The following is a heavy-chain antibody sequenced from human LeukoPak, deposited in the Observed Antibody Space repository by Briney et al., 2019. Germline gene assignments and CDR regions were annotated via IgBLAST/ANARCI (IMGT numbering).Heavy chain of an antibody. V-gene: IGHV3-23*01. J-gene: IGHJ4*02. CDR1: GIPLSNYG. CDR2: ISERGGST. CDR3: AKRGIVIRVVIIIGFHKEAYYFDY. D-gene: IGHD3-10*01. Sequence: GGSLRLSCVVSGIPLSNYGMCWVRQAPGKGLEWVSGISERGGSTNYADSVKGRFIISRDTSKNTVYLQMNSLRVEDTAVYFCAKRGIVIRVVIIIGFHKEAYYFDYWGQGILVTVSS.